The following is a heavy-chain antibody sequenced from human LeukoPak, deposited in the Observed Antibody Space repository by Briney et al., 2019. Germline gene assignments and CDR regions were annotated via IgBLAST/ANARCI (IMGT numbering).Heavy chain of an antibody. Sequence: ASVKVSCKASGYTFTGYYMHWVRQAPGQGLEWMGWINPNSGDTNYAQKFQGRVTMTRDTSISTAYMELSRLRSDDTAVYYCASERLYGDYVEWSDPWGQGTLVTVSS. CDR3: ASERLYGDYVEWSDP. CDR1: GYTFTGYY. D-gene: IGHD4-17*01. CDR2: INPNSGDT. J-gene: IGHJ5*02. V-gene: IGHV1-2*02.